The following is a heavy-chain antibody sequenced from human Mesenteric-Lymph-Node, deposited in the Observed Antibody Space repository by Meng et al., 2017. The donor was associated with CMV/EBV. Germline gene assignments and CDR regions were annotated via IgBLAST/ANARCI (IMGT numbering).Heavy chain of an antibody. D-gene: IGHD3-10*01. CDR3: ARDLKGSRGDFDP. CDR1: GYTFTNSY. CDR2: IIPILGIA. Sequence: SVKVSCKTSGYTFTNSYFHWVRQAPGQGLEWMGGIIPILGIANYAQKFQGRVTITADKSTSTAYMELSSLRSEDTAVYYCARDLKGSRGDFDPWGQGTLVTVSS. V-gene: IGHV1-69*10. J-gene: IGHJ5*02.